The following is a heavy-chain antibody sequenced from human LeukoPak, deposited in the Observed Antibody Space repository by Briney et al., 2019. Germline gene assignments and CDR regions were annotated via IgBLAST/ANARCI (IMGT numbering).Heavy chain of an antibody. CDR1: GFTFSTYT. J-gene: IGHJ4*02. Sequence: PGRSLRLSCTASGFTFSTYTMHWVRQAPGKGLEWVTVISHDGNTKHYADSVKGRFTISRDNSKNSLYLQMNSLRAEDTAFYSCARSLPATREPQAIDYWGQGTLFTVSS. CDR2: ISHDGNTK. V-gene: IGHV3-30*14. D-gene: IGHD2-2*01. CDR3: ARSLPATREPQAIDY.